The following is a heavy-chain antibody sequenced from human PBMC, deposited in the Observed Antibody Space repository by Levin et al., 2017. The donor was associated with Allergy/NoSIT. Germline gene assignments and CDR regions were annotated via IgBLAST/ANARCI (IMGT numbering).Heavy chain of an antibody. CDR3: ARDVQLLYFDY. Sequence: SETLSLTCTVSGASISGSSYYWGWIRQSPGKGLEWLGSIYYSGNAYYNPSLKSRVTLSVDTSKNQFSLTLSSVTAADTAVFYCARDVQLLYFDYWGQGTLATVSS. CDR2: IYYSGNA. CDR1: GASISGSSYY. V-gene: IGHV4-39*07. D-gene: IGHD1-1*01. J-gene: IGHJ4*02.